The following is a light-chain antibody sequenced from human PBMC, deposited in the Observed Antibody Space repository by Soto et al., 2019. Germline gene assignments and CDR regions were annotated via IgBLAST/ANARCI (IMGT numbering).Light chain of an antibody. CDR3: QQRSNWPPYT. V-gene: IGKV3-11*01. CDR2: DAS. J-gene: IGKJ2*01. Sequence: EIVLTQSPATLSLSPGERATLSCRASQSVSSYLAWFQQKPGQAPRLLIYDASNRATGIPARFSGSGSGTDFALTISSVEPEDFAVYYCQQRSNWPPYTCGQGTKLEVK. CDR1: QSVSSY.